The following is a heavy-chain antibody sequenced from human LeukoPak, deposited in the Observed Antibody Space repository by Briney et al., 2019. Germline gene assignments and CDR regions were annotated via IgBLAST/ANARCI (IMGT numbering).Heavy chain of an antibody. V-gene: IGHV5-51*01. CDR3: ARVAYCGGDCYSTDGAFDV. D-gene: IGHD2-21*02. CDR2: IYPIDSET. J-gene: IGHJ3*01. Sequence: GESLKISCKGSGHTFNNYWIAWVRQMPGKGLEWMGIIYPIDSETRYSPSFQGQVTFSADRSINTAYLQWSSLKASDTAMYYCARVAYCGGDCYSTDGAFDVWGQGTMVTVSS. CDR1: GHTFNNYW.